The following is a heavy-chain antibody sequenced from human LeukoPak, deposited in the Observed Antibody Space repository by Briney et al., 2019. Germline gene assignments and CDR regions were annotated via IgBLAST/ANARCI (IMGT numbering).Heavy chain of an antibody. V-gene: IGHV1-8*03. J-gene: IGHJ4*02. D-gene: IGHD1-26*01. CDR3: ARARANSDFDY. Sequence: ASVKVSCKASGYTFTSYDINWVRQATGQGLEWMGRMNPNSGNTGYAQKFQGRVTITRNTSISTAYMELCSLRSEDTAVYYCARARANSDFDYWGQGTLVTVSS. CDR1: GYTFTSYD. CDR2: MNPNSGNT.